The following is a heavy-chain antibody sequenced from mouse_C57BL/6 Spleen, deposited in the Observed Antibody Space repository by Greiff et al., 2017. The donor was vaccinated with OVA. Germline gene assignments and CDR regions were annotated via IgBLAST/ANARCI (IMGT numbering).Heavy chain of an antibody. CDR3: TRVRSFDY. V-gene: IGHV1-15*01. CDR2: IDPETGGT. Sequence: QVQLQQSGAELVRPGASVTLSCKASGYTFTDYEMHWVKQTPVHGLEWIGAIDPETGGTAYNQKFKGKATLTADKSSSTAYMELRSLTSEDSAGYYCTRVRSFDYWGQGTTLTVSS. J-gene: IGHJ2*01. D-gene: IGHD2-14*01. CDR1: GYTFTDYE.